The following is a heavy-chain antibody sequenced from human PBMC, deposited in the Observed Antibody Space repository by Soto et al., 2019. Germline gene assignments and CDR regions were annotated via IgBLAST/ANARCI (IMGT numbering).Heavy chain of an antibody. CDR2: VYWTGST. J-gene: IGHJ4*02. CDR3: ARSHNAYGILFDY. V-gene: IGHV4-39*01. D-gene: IGHD2-21*01. Sequence: PSETLSLTCSASGDSITTNGYYWGWIRQPPGKGLQWIGNVYWTGSTFSHPSLTSRVFISVDTSKNEFSLRLTSVTAADTAVYYCARSHNAYGILFDYSGPGTLVTASS. CDR1: GDSITTNGYY.